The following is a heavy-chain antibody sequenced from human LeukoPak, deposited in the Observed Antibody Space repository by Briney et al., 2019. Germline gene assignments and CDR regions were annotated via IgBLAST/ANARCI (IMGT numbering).Heavy chain of an antibody. V-gene: IGHV3-23*01. J-gene: IGHJ5*02. CDR3: AKDSCSGGSCLFNWFDP. Sequence: SGGSLRLSCAASGFTFTSYAMTWVRQAPGKGLEWVSAISGSGGSTYYAGSVKGRFTISRDNSKNTLYLQMNSLRAEDTAVYYCAKDSCSGGSCLFNWFDPWGQGTLVTVSS. D-gene: IGHD2-15*01. CDR2: ISGSGGST. CDR1: GFTFTSYA.